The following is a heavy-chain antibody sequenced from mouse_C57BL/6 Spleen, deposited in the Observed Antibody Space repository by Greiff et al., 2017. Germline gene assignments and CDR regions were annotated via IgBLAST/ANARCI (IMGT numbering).Heavy chain of an antibody. D-gene: IGHD1-1*02. Sequence: VTLKVSGPGILQSSQTLSLTCSFSGFSLSTSGMGVSWLRQTSGKGLEWLAHIYWDDDKRYNPSLKSRLTISKDTSRNQVFLKITSVDTADTAKYYSARRAGGGSYYAMDYWGQGTSVTVSS. CDR3: ARRAGGGSYYAMDY. CDR2: IYWDDDK. J-gene: IGHJ4*01. CDR1: GFSLSTSGMG. V-gene: IGHV8-12*01.